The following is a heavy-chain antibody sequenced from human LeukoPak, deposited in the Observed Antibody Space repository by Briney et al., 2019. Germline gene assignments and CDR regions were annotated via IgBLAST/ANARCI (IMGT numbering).Heavy chain of an antibody. J-gene: IGHJ4*02. V-gene: IGHV3-20*04. CDR3: ARARYYYDSSDFDY. D-gene: IGHD3-22*01. CDR2: INWNGGST. Sequence: PGGSLRLSCAASGFTFDDYGMSWVRQAPGKGLEWVSGINWNGGSTGYADSVKGRFTISRDNAKNSLYLHMNSLRAEDTALYYCARARYYYDSSDFDYWGQGTLVTVSS. CDR1: GFTFDDYG.